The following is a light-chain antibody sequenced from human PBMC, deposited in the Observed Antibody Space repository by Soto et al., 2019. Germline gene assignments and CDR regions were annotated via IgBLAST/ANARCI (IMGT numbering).Light chain of an antibody. V-gene: IGKV1-16*01. CDR1: QGISSY. Sequence: DIQMTQSPSSLSASVGDRVTITCRASQGISSYLAWFQQKPGKAPKSLIYAASSLQSGVPSRFGGSGSGTDFTLTISSLQPEDVAPYYCDQYNSFPFSFGPGTKVDIK. CDR2: AAS. J-gene: IGKJ3*01. CDR3: DQYNSFPFS.